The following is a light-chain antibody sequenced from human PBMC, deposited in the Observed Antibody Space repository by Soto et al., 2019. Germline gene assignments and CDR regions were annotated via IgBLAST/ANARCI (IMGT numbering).Light chain of an antibody. V-gene: IGKV1-5*01. J-gene: IGKJ1*01. CDR3: QQYKVYSKT. CDR2: DAS. Sequence: DIQMTQSPSSLSASVGDKVTITCRASQSITKWLAWYQQKPGKAPRXLIYDASTLESGVPSRFSGSGSGTELTISISSLQPDDFETYYCQQYKVYSKTFGQGTKVDNK. CDR1: QSITKW.